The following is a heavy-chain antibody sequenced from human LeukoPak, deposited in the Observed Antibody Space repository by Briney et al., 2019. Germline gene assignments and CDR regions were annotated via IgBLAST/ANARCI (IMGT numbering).Heavy chain of an antibody. Sequence: ASVKVSCEASGYTFTSYDINWVRQATGQGLEWMGGMNPNSGNTGYAQKFQGRVTITRNTAISTAYMELSSLRSEDTAVYYCARGLYDSSGYYYPYYYYYMDVWGKGTTVTVSS. D-gene: IGHD3-22*01. CDR2: MNPNSGNT. V-gene: IGHV1-8*03. CDR1: GYTFTSYD. CDR3: ARGLYDSSGYYYPYYYYYMDV. J-gene: IGHJ6*03.